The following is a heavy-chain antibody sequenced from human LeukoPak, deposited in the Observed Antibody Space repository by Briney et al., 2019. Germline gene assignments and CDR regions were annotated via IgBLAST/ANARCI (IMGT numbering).Heavy chain of an antibody. CDR3: ARGEYCDY. V-gene: IGHV4-34*01. CDR1: GGSFSGYY. D-gene: IGHD6-6*01. CDR2: INHSGST. J-gene: IGHJ4*02. Sequence: PSETLSLTCAVYGGSFSGYYWSWIRQPPGKGLEWTGEINHSGSTNYNPSLKSRVTISVDTSKNQFSLKLSSVTAADTAVYYCARGEYCDYWGQGTLVTVSS.